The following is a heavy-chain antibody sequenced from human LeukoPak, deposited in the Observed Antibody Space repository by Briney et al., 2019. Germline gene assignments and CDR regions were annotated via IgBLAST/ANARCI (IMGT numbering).Heavy chain of an antibody. V-gene: IGHV1-69*05. CDR3: ARVADSSGYALFDY. CDR2: IIPIFGTA. Sequence: ASVKVSCKASGGTFGSYAISWVRQAPGQGLEWMGGIIPIFGTANYAQKFQGRVTITTDESTSTAYMELSSLRSEDTAVYYCARVADSSGYALFDYWGQGTLVTVSS. CDR1: GGTFGSYA. D-gene: IGHD3-22*01. J-gene: IGHJ4*02.